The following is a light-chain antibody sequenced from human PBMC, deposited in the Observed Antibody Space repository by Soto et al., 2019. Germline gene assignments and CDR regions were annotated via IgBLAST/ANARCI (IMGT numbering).Light chain of an antibody. CDR3: QQTSSSRWT. Sequence: ELALTHSPGPLSLSHREIATLSCRASPCVSSNYLAWYQQKPGQAPRLLIYAASSRATGIPYRFSGSGSGTVFTLTISSLQPEDFATYYCQQTSSSRWTLGQGTKVDIK. V-gene: IGKV3-20*01. CDR2: AAS. CDR1: PCVSSNY. J-gene: IGKJ1*01.